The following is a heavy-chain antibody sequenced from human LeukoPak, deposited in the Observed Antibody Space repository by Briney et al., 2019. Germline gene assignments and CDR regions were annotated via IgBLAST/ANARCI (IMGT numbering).Heavy chain of an antibody. CDR3: ARDWPMDY. Sequence: GGSLRLSCAASGFTLSTYSMNWVRQAPGKGLEWVSYISSSSSTIYYADSVKGRFTISRDNAKNSLYLQMNSLRAEDTAVYYCARDWPMDYWGQGTLVTVSS. V-gene: IGHV3-48*04. J-gene: IGHJ4*02. CDR2: ISSSSSTI. CDR1: GFTLSTYS.